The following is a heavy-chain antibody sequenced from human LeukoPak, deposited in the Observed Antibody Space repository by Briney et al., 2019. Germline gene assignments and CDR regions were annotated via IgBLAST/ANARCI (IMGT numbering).Heavy chain of an antibody. D-gene: IGHD3-10*01. J-gene: IGHJ4*02. CDR3: PRGGAGRTGYFDY. V-gene: IGHV4-59*02. CDR1: GGSVSSYY. CDR2: IYYSGRT. Sequence: PSETLSLTPTVSGGSVSSYYWSWLRQPPGKGPEWIGYIYYSGRTNYHPSLQNRITKSVNTSKKQFFLKLSPVTAADPDVDYAPRGGAGRTGYFDYWGQGTLVTVSS.